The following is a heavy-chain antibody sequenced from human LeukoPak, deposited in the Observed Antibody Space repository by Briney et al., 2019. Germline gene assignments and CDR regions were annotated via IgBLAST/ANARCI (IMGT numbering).Heavy chain of an antibody. CDR1: GFTFDDYT. J-gene: IGHJ4*02. Sequence: GGSLRLSCAASGFTFDDYTMHWVRQAPGKGLEWVSLISWDGGSTYYADSVKGRFTISRDNSKNSLYLQMNSLRTEDTALYYCAKDGGMATITGFFDYWGQGTPVTVSS. CDR2: ISWDGGST. V-gene: IGHV3-43*01. D-gene: IGHD5-24*01. CDR3: AKDGGMATITGFFDY.